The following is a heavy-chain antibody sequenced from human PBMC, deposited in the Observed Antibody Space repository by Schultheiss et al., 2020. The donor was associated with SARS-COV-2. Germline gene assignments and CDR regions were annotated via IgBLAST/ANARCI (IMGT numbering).Heavy chain of an antibody. V-gene: IGHV3-74*01. CDR1: GFTFSSYG. J-gene: IGHJ5*02. D-gene: IGHD1-1*01. CDR2: INSDGSST. Sequence: GGSLRLSCAASGFTFSSYGMHWVRQAPGKGLVWVSRINSDGSSTSYADSVKGRFTISRDNAKNTLYLQMNSLRAEDTAVYYCARGRYNWNGYWFDPWGQGTLVTVSS. CDR3: ARGRYNWNGYWFDP.